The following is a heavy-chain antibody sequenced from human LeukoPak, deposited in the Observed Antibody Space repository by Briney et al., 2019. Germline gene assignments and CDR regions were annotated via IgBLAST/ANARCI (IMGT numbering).Heavy chain of an antibody. Sequence: NPSETLSLTCTVSGGSISSSSYYWGWIRQPPGKGLEWIGSIYYSGSTYYNPSLKSRVTISVDTSKNLFSLKLSSVTAADTAVYYCAKHSLCLTYYDFWSGYYSPCYMDVWGKGTTVTVSS. J-gene: IGHJ6*03. V-gene: IGHV4-39*01. CDR3: AKHSLCLTYYDFWSGYYSPCYMDV. CDR1: GGSISSSSYY. CDR2: IYYSGST. D-gene: IGHD3-3*01.